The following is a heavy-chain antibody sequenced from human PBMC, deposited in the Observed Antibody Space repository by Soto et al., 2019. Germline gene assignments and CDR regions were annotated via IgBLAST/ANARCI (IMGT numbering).Heavy chain of an antibody. D-gene: IGHD3-10*01. CDR3: ARDLSGRADV. V-gene: IGHV3-74*01. J-gene: IGHJ6*02. CDR1: EFTFISYL. Sequence: SLGLSCVASEFTFISYLMHWVRQVPGKVLVWVSRMNEDGSTTDYADSVKGRFTISRDNARNTLYLQMNSLRAEDTAVYYCARDLSGRADVWGQGTTVTVSS. CDR2: MNEDGSTT.